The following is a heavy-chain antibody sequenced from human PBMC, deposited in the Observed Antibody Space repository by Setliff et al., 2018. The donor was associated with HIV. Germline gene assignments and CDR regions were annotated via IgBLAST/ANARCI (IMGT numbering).Heavy chain of an antibody. CDR1: GYTFTAYG. CDR2: MSAYSGDT. Sequence: GASVKVSCKASGYTFTAYGITWVRQAPGQGLEWMGWMSAYSGDTKYAQKIQGRVNMTRDTSTDTAYVELRSLRFDDTALCYCVRGYYYDKTGYDTFDIWGQGTVVTVSS. CDR3: VRGYYYDKTGYDTFDI. J-gene: IGHJ3*02. V-gene: IGHV1-18*04. D-gene: IGHD3-22*01.